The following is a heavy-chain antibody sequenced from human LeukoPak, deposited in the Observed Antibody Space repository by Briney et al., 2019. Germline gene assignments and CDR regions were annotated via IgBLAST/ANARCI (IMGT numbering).Heavy chain of an antibody. CDR2: INSDGSST. CDR3: ATPRGSGSYLAFDY. CDR1: GFTLSSYW. Sequence: GGSLRLSCAASGFTLSSYWMHWVRQAPGRGLVWVSRINSDGSSTSYADSVKGRFTISRDNAKNTLYLQMNSLRAEDTAVYYCATPRGSGSYLAFDYWGQGTLVTVSS. D-gene: IGHD1-26*01. J-gene: IGHJ4*02. V-gene: IGHV3-74*01.